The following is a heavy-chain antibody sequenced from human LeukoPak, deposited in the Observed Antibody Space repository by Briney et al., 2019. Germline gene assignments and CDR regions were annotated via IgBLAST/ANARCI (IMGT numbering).Heavy chain of an antibody. V-gene: IGHV1-8*01. CDR3: ARVGYDFWSGYLGGNWFDP. Sequence: ASVKVSCKASGYTFTSYGINWVRQATGQGLEWMGWMNPNSGNTGYAQKFQGRVTMTRNTSISTAYMELSSLRSEDTAVYYCARVGYDFWSGYLGGNWFDPWGQGTLVTVSS. D-gene: IGHD3-3*01. J-gene: IGHJ5*02. CDR1: GYTFTSYG. CDR2: MNPNSGNT.